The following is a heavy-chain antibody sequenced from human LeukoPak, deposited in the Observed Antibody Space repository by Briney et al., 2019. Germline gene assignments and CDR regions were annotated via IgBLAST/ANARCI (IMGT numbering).Heavy chain of an antibody. Sequence: QPGGPLRLSCAASGFTFSSYAMNWVRQAPGKGLEWVSGISTKGSSTYYADSVKGRFTISRDNSKKTLYLQMNSLRGEDTAVYYCAKQYDFWGGPDYWGQGTLATLSS. V-gene: IGHV3-23*01. CDR1: GFTFSSYA. D-gene: IGHD3-3*01. J-gene: IGHJ4*02. CDR2: ISTKGSST. CDR3: AKQYDFWGGPDY.